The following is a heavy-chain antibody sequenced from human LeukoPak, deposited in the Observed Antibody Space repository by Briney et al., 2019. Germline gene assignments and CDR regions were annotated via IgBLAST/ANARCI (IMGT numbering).Heavy chain of an antibody. CDR1: GGSISSGSYY. CDR2: IYTSGST. V-gene: IGHV4-61*02. CDR3: ARDGRYSSSWYGPQDYYYYYMDV. D-gene: IGHD6-13*01. J-gene: IGHJ6*03. Sequence: SETLSLTCTVSGGSISSGSYYWSWIRQPAGKGLEWIGRIYTSGSTNYNPSLKSRVTISVDTSKNQFSLKLSSVTAADTAVYYCARDGRYSSSWYGPQDYYYYYMDVWGKGTTVTVSS.